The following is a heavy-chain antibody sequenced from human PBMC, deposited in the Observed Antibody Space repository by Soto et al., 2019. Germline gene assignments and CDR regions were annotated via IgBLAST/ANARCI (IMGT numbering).Heavy chain of an antibody. J-gene: IGHJ4*02. V-gene: IGHV1-46*01. CDR1: GYTFTSYY. D-gene: IGHD4-17*01. CDR2: INPSGGST. CDR3: ARDPALQIDYGDDQETFDY. Sequence: GASVKVSCKASGYTFTSYYMHWVRQAPGQGLEWMGIINPSGGSTSYAQKFQGRVTMTRDTSTSTVYMELSSLRSEDTAVYYCARDPALQIDYGDDQETFDYWGQGTLVTVSS.